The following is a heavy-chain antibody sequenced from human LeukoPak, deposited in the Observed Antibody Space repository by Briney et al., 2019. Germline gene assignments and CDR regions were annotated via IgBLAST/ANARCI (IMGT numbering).Heavy chain of an antibody. Sequence: SETLSLTCTVSGDPITKTSYYWGWVRQPPGQGLEWLATLSYSGKTHYNPSLKGRGTISPDTSKNQFSLRLTSVTAADTAVYFCAREGIAAAGTPFDYWGQGTLVTVSS. CDR2: LSYSGKT. CDR1: GDPITKTSYY. V-gene: IGHV4-39*07. CDR3: AREGIAAAGTPFDY. D-gene: IGHD6-13*01. J-gene: IGHJ4*02.